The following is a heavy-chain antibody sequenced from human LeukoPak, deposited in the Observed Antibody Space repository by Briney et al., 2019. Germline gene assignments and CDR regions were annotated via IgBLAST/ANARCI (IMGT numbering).Heavy chain of an antibody. J-gene: IGHJ6*04. D-gene: IGHD3-10*01. CDR3: ASNSVIWFGEFNYYYGMDV. Sequence: SQTLSLTCTVSGGSISSGGYYWSWIRQHPGRGLEWIVYIYYIGSTYYNPSLNIRVTISVDTSKNQYSLKLSSVTAPDTAVYYCASNSVIWFGEFNYYYGMDVWGKGTTVTVSS. CDR2: IYYIGST. CDR1: GGSISSGGYY. V-gene: IGHV4-31*03.